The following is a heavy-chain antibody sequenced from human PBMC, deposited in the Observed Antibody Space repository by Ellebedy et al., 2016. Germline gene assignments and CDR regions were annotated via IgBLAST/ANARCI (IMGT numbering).Heavy chain of an antibody. CDR2: IYGGGDS. CDR3: VTRPNGAFDF. D-gene: IGHD4/OR15-4a*01. CDR1: GFSFSYGW. Sequence: GESLKISCAASGFSFSYGWMNWVRQAPGKGLELVSLIYGGGDSYYADSVKGRFTISRDTSKKTLYLQMRGLGAEDTAMYYCVTRPNGAFDFWGQGTMVTVSS. J-gene: IGHJ3*01. V-gene: IGHV3-53*01.